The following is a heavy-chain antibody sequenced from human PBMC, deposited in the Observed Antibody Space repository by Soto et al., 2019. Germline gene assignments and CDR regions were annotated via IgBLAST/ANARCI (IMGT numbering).Heavy chain of an antibody. D-gene: IGHD4-17*01. J-gene: IGHJ4*02. CDR2: ILNDASGH. CDR1: GFTFSRHG. V-gene: IGHV3-33*01. Sequence: QVQLVESGGGVVQPGTSLRLSCAASGFTFSRHGMHWVRQTPGKGLEWLAVILNDASGHWYADSVKGRFTISGDNFENTLYLQMTGPRLDDTAMYYCARDDDYPDHGFDYWGQGTLVTVSS. CDR3: ARDDDYPDHGFDY.